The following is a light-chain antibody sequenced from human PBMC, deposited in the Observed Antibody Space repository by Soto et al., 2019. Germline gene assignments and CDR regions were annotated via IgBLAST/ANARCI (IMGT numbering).Light chain of an antibody. CDR1: QSVSSSY. CDR3: QQYGSSPFT. J-gene: IGKJ3*01. V-gene: IGKV3-20*01. Sequence: EIVLTQSPGTLSLSPGEIATLSCRASQSVSSSYLACYQQKPGQAPRLLIYGASSRATGIPDRFSGSGSGTDFNLTISRLEPEDVAVYYCQQYGSSPFTFGPGTKVDIK. CDR2: GAS.